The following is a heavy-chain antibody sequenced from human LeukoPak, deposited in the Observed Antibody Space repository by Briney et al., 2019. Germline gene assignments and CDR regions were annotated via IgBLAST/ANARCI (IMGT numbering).Heavy chain of an antibody. V-gene: IGHV3-23*01. Sequence: PGGSLRLSCVASGFTFRNYAMSWVRQAPGKGLEWVSAISSSGDSKYYADSVKGRFTISRDNSKNTLYLQMNSLRAEDTAVYYCAIRRLLVPDYWGQGTLVTVSS. CDR2: ISSSGDSK. J-gene: IGHJ4*02. CDR1: GFTFRNYA. CDR3: AIRRLLVPDY. D-gene: IGHD2-21*01.